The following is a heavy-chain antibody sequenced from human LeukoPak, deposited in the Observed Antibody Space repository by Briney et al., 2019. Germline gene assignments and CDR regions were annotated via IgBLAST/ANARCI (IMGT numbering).Heavy chain of an antibody. CDR1: GGSISSSNW. D-gene: IGHD6-13*01. V-gene: IGHV4-4*02. J-gene: IGHJ3*02. CDR2: IYHSGST. CDR3: ARVPPGYSSSWYDQWGAFDI. Sequence: PSGTLSLTCAVSGGSISSSNWWSWVRQPPGKGLEWIGEIYHSGSTNYNPSLKSRVTISVDKSKNQFSLKLSSVTAADTAVYYCARVPPGYSSSWYDQWGAFDIWGQGTMVTVSS.